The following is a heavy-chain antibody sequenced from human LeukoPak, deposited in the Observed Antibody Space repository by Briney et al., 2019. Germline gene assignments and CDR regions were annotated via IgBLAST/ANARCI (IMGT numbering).Heavy chain of an antibody. D-gene: IGHD6-13*01. CDR1: GYTFTSYG. CDR3: ARDPNLGIAAHPFDY. CDR2: ISAYNGNT. J-gene: IGHJ4*02. Sequence: GASVKVSCKASGYTFTSYGISWMRQAPGQGLEWMGWISAYNGNTNYAQKLQGRVTMTTDTSTSTAYMELRSLRSDDTAVYYCARDPNLGIAAHPFDYWGQGTLVTVSS. V-gene: IGHV1-18*01.